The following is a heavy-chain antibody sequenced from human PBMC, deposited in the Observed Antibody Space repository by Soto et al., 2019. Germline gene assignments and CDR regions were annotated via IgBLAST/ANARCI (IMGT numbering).Heavy chain of an antibody. V-gene: IGHV3-21*04. CDR3: AKVIGAVDPFDY. CDR1: GFTFNSYS. CDR2: ISNSGDYI. D-gene: IGHD6-19*01. J-gene: IGHJ4*02. Sequence: GSLRLSCAASGFTFNSYSMNWVRQAPGKGLEWVSSISNSGDYIYYADSVKGRFTISRDNSRNTLYLQMNSLRVEDTAVYYCAKVIGAVDPFDYWGQGTLVTVSS.